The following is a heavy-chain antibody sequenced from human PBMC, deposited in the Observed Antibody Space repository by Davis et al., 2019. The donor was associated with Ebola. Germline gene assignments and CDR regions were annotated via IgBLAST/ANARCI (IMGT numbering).Heavy chain of an antibody. CDR2: IHYSGST. J-gene: IGHJ4*02. CDR3: PRVAPIRGAALFDS. V-gene: IGHV4-59*01. D-gene: IGHD3-10*01. Sequence: SQTLSLTRAVSGGSISSYYWSWIRQPPGKGLEGIGDIHYSGSTSNNPSLKSRVTMSVDTSKNQVSLKLRSVTAADTAVYYCPRVAPIRGAALFDSWGQGNLVTVSS. CDR1: GGSISSYY.